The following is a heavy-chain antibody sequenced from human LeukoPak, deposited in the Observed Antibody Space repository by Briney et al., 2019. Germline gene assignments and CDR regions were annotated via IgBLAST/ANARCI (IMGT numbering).Heavy chain of an antibody. CDR1: GFTFSTYS. D-gene: IGHD3-10*01. V-gene: IGHV3-21*01. Sequence: GGSLRLSCAASGFTFSTYSMNWVRQAPWKGLEWVSSISLSSTYIFYAVSVMGRFTVSRDNAKNSLYLQMNSLRAEDTAVYYCARDHGEGNYGMDVWGQGTTVTVS. CDR3: ARDHGEGNYGMDV. J-gene: IGHJ6*02. CDR2: ISLSSTYI.